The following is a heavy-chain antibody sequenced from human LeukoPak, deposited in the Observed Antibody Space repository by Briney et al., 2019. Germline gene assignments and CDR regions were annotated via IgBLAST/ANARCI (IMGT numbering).Heavy chain of an antibody. CDR2: INHSGST. CDR1: GGSFSGYY. V-gene: IGHV4-34*01. CDR3: ARGKTNRHFIPEYYFDY. Sequence: SETLSLTCAVYGGSFSGYYWSWIRQPPGNGLEWIGEINHSGSTNYNPSLKSRVTISVDTSKNQFSLKLSSVTAADTAVYYCARGKTNRHFIPEYYFDYWGQGTLVTVSS. J-gene: IGHJ4*02.